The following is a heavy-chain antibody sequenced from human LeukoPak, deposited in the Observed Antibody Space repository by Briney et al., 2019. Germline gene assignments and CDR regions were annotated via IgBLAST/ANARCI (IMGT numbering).Heavy chain of an antibody. V-gene: IGHV3-23*01. CDR3: AHMVDIVATIRDVAFDI. J-gene: IGHJ3*02. CDR1: GFSFSDYA. CDR2: ISSSGGST. D-gene: IGHD5-12*01. Sequence: PGGSLRLSCAASGFSFSDYAMNWVCQAPGKGLEWVSTISSSGGSTYYADSVKGRFTISRDNFKNTLYLQMNSLRAEDTAVYYCAHMVDIVATIRDVAFDICGQRTVFSVSS.